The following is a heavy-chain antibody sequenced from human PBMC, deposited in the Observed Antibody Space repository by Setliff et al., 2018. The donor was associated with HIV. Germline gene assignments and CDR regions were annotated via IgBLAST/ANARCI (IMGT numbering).Heavy chain of an antibody. V-gene: IGHV3-66*02. CDR2: MYKGGKT. Sequence: GGSLRLSCEASGFSVTDTYMGWVRQAPGKGLEWVTVMYKGGKTYYADFVKGRFTIARDDSKNTVSLQMTNLGTGDTATYYCAKGGYGGAYYVAGYWGQGTLITVSS. D-gene: IGHD5-18*01. CDR3: AKGGYGGAYYVAGY. J-gene: IGHJ4*02. CDR1: GFSVTDTY.